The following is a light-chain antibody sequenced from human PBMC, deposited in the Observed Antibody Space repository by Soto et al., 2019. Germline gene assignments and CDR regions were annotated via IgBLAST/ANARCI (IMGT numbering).Light chain of an antibody. J-gene: IGKJ3*01. V-gene: IGKV3-11*01. Sequence: EIVLTQSPATLSLSPGERATLSCRASQSVSSHLAWYQQKPGQAPRLLIYDASNRANGIPARFSGSGSGTDFTLTISSLEPEDFAVYYCQQRSNWPPFTFGPGTQVDIK. CDR3: QQRSNWPPFT. CDR2: DAS. CDR1: QSVSSH.